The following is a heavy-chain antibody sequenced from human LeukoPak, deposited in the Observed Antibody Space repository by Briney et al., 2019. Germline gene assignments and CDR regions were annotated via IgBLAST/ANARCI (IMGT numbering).Heavy chain of an antibody. D-gene: IGHD3-22*01. J-gene: IGHJ4*02. Sequence: PSETLSLTCTVSGGSISSYYWSWIRQPPGKGLEWIGYIYYSGSTNYNPSLKSRVTISVDTSKNQFSLKLSSVTAADTAVYYCAKVSDRDSSGYYWGFEYWGQGTLVTASS. V-gene: IGHV4-59*08. CDR1: GGSISSYY. CDR3: AKVSDRDSSGYYWGFEY. CDR2: IYYSGST.